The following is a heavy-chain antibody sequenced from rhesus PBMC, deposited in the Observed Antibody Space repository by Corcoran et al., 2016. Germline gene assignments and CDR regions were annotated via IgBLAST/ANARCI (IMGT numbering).Heavy chain of an antibody. Sequence: QVQLQESGPGLVKPSETLSLTCAVSGGSISSSNWWSWIRQPPGKGLEWIGYISGSSGSTHYNPSLKSRVTISTDTSKNQFYLKFNSVTAADTAVYYCARRGSYYYFDYWGQGVLVTVSS. CDR3: ARRGSYYYFDY. V-gene: IGHV4-65*01. CDR2: ISGSSGST. CDR1: GGSISSSNW. D-gene: IGHD3-16*01. J-gene: IGHJ4*01.